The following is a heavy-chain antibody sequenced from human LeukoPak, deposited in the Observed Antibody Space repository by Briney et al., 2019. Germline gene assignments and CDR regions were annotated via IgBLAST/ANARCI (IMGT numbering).Heavy chain of an antibody. CDR3: ARRQDGHDY. CDR1: GGSIAKTFYY. Sequence: SETLSLTCTVSGGSIAKTFYYLKLLPPPPREGLEWIGRIYTTGSTDYNPSLKRRVTISLDTARNQFSLKLSSVTAADTAVYYCARRQDGHDYWGQGTLVTVSS. J-gene: IGHJ4*02. V-gene: IGHV4-61*02. CDR2: IYTTGST.